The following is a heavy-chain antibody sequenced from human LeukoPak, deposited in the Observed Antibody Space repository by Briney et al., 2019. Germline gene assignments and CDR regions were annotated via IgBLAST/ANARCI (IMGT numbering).Heavy chain of an antibody. Sequence: ASVKVSCKVSGYTLSELSMHWVRQAPGKGLEWMGGFDPEDGETIYAQKFQGRVTMTEDTSTDTAYMELSSLRSEDTAVYYCATVLDFPRSGSYFGAFDIWGQGTMVTVSS. D-gene: IGHD1-26*01. J-gene: IGHJ3*02. CDR3: ATVLDFPRSGSYFGAFDI. CDR1: GYTLSELS. V-gene: IGHV1-24*01. CDR2: FDPEDGET.